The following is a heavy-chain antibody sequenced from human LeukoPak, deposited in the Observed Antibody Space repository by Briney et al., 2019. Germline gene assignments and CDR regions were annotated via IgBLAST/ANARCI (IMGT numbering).Heavy chain of an antibody. J-gene: IGHJ3*02. V-gene: IGHV4-34*01. CDR3: ARVEWVVKKMGNDAFDI. Sequence: PSETLSLTCAVYGGSFSGYYWSWIRQPPGKGLEWIGEINHSGSTNYNPSLKSRVTISVDTSKNQFSLKLSSVTAADTAVYYCARVEWVVKKMGNDAFDIWGQGTMVTVSS. CDR2: INHSGST. D-gene: IGHD6-19*01. CDR1: GGSFSGYY.